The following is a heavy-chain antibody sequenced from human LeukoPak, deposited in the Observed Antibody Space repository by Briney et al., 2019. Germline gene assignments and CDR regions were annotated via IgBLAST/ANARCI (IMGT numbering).Heavy chain of an antibody. D-gene: IGHD3-22*01. Sequence: GESLKISCKGSAYSFTSYWIGWVRQMPGKGLEWMGIIYPGDSDTRYSPSFQGQVTISADKSISTAYLQWSSLKASDTAMYYCASQGVVAHYGMDVWGQGTTVTVSS. J-gene: IGHJ6*02. V-gene: IGHV5-51*01. CDR1: AYSFTSYW. CDR2: IYPGDSDT. CDR3: ASQGVVAHYGMDV.